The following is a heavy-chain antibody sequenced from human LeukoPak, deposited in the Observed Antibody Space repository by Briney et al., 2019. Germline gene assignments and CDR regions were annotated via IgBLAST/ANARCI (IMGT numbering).Heavy chain of an antibody. CDR1: GLTFSSYG. J-gene: IGHJ4*02. CDR3: ARVVRGGYDSRDYFDY. Sequence: PGGSLTLPCAASGLTFSSYGMHWVRQATGKGLEGLVLLWYEGSKKYDADSLKGRFTIPRDNSKNTRYRQMNGLRAEDTAVYYWARVVRGGYDSRDYFDYWGQGTLVTVSS. CDR2: LWYEGSKK. D-gene: IGHD5-12*01. V-gene: IGHV3-33*01.